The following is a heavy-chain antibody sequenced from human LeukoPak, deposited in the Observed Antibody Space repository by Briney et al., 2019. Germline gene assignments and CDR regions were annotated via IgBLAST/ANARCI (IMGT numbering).Heavy chain of an antibody. D-gene: IGHD5-12*01. CDR2: INHSGST. CDR1: GGSFSGYY. V-gene: IGHV4-34*01. Sequence: SETLSLTCAVYGGSFSGYYWSWIRQPPGKGLEWIGEINHSGSTNYNPSLKSRVTISADTSKNQFSLKLSSVTAAVTAVYYCARGKWIVATYDYWGQGTLVTVSS. CDR3: ARGKWIVATYDY. J-gene: IGHJ4*02.